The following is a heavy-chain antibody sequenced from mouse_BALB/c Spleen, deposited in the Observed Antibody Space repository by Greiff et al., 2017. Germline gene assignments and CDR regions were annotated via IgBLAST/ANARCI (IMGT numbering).Heavy chain of an antibody. Sequence: QVQLKESGAELARPGASVKMSCKASGYTFTSYTMHWVKQRPGQGLEWIGYINPSSGYTNYNQKFKDKATFTADKSSSTAYMQLSSLTSEDSAVYYCARGGRDYAMDYWGQGTSVTVSS. V-gene: IGHV1-4*01. CDR1: GYTFTSYT. D-gene: IGHD1-1*01. J-gene: IGHJ4*01. CDR2: INPSSGYT. CDR3: ARGGRDYAMDY.